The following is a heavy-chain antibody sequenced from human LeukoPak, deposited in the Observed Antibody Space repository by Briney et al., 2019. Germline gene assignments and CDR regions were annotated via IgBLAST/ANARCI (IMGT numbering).Heavy chain of an antibody. Sequence: RSETLSLTCAVYGGSFSGYYWSWIRQPPGKGLEWIGEINHSGSTNYNPSLKSRVTISVDTSKNQFSLKLSSVTAADTAVYYCARGRLLQLRYFDYWGQGTLVTVSS. J-gene: IGHJ4*02. D-gene: IGHD5-24*01. CDR3: ARGRLLQLRYFDY. V-gene: IGHV4-34*01. CDR1: GGSFSGYY. CDR2: INHSGST.